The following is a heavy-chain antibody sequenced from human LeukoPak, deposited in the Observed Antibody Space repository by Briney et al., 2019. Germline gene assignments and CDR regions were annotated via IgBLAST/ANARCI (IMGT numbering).Heavy chain of an antibody. D-gene: IGHD6-13*01. V-gene: IGHV4-31*03. CDR2: IYYSGST. J-gene: IGHJ5*02. CDR3: ARGTYSSSWYFSNWFDP. CDR1: GGSISSGGYY. Sequence: SETLSLTCTVSGGSISSGGYYWSWIRQHPGEGLEWIGYIYYSGSTYYNPSLKSRVTISVDTSKNQISLKLSSVTAADTAVYYCARGTYSSSWYFSNWFDPWGQGTLVTVSS.